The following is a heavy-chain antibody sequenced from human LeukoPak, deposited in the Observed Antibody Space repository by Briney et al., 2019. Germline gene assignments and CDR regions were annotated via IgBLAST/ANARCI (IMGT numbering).Heavy chain of an antibody. CDR2: IIPILGIA. D-gene: IGHD6-13*01. V-gene: IGHV1-69*04. Sequence: SVKVSCKASGGTFSSYAISWVRQAPGQGLEWMGRIIPILGIANYAQKFQGRVTITADKSTSTAYMELSSLRSEDTAVYYCARDRLQQLVSPDYWGQGTLVTVSS. CDR3: ARDRLQQLVSPDY. CDR1: GGTFSSYA. J-gene: IGHJ4*02.